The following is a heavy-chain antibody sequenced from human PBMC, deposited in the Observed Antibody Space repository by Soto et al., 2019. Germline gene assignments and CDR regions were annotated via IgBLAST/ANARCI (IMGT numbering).Heavy chain of an antibody. CDR2: ISGGGGDT. J-gene: IGHJ3*02. Sequence: SCAASRFTFSTYAMSWVRQAPGKGLEWVSGISGGGGDTSYADSVRGRFTCSRDNSKNTLYLQMNSLRAEDTALYYCAKSLFGGPDIWGQGTMVTVSS. V-gene: IGHV3-23*01. CDR1: RFTFSTYA. CDR3: AKSLFGGPDI. D-gene: IGHD2-15*01.